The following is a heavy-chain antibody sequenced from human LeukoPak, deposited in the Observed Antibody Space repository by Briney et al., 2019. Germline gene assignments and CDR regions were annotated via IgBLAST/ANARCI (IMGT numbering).Heavy chain of an antibody. J-gene: IGHJ4*02. D-gene: IGHD2-15*01. CDR1: GGSISSYY. V-gene: IGHV4-59*12. Sequence: SETLSLTCTVSGGSISSYYWSWIRQPPGKGLEWIGYIYHSDNTYYNPSLKSRVTISVDRSKNQFSLKLSSVTAADTAVYYCAREPRYCSGGSCYRVPRWGQGTLVTVSS. CDR2: IYHSDNT. CDR3: AREPRYCSGGSCYRVPR.